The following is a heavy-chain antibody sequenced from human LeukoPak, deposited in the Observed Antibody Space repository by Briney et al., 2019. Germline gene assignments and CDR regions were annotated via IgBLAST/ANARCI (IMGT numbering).Heavy chain of an antibody. Sequence: PGGSLRLSCAASGFTFSSYGMHWVRQAPGKGLEWVAVISYDGSNKYYADSVKGRFTISRDNSKNTLYLQMNSLRAEDTAVYFCARDTTYYESSAYYDSYDIWGQGTMVTVSS. V-gene: IGHV3-30*03. CDR2: ISYDGSNK. CDR1: GFTFSSYG. CDR3: ARDTTYYESSAYYDSYDI. D-gene: IGHD3-22*01. J-gene: IGHJ3*02.